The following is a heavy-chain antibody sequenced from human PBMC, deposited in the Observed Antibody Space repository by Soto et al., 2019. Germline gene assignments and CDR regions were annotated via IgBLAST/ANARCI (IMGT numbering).Heavy chain of an antibody. J-gene: IGHJ3*02. D-gene: IGHD3-22*01. CDR1: GDSISNDY. CDR3: AREQMDYYDSSGLDSAFDI. V-gene: IGHV4-59*12. CDR2: IYYSGST. Sequence: SETLSLTCTVSGDSISNDYWSWIRQAPGKGLEWIGFIYYSGSTNYNPSLKSRVTMSIDTSKNQFSLKLSSVTAADTAVYYCAREQMDYYDSSGLDSAFDIWGQGTMVTVSS.